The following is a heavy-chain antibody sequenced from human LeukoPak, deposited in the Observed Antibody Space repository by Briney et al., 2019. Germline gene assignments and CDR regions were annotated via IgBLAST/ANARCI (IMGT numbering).Heavy chain of an antibody. D-gene: IGHD3-10*01. CDR2: IKQDGNEK. CDR3: AREYFYGSGSYYNGY. CDR1: GFTFRNYW. V-gene: IGHV3-7*04. Sequence: GGSLRLSCAASGFTFRNYWMTCVRQAPGKGLEWVANIKQDGNEKYYVDSVKGRFTISRDNAKNSLYLHMNSLRAEDTAVYYCAREYFYGSGSYYNGYWGQGALVTVSS. J-gene: IGHJ4*02.